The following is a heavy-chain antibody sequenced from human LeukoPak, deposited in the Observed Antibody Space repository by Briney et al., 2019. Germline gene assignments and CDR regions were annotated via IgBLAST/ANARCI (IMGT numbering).Heavy chain of an antibody. Sequence: GGSLRLPCAASGFTFSSYAMSWVRQAPGEGLEWVSSLDESGSATNYADSVKGRFTISRDNSKNTLYMQMDSLRAEDTAVYYCAKKGSLVSPGNYFDYWGQGTLVTVSS. J-gene: IGHJ4*02. D-gene: IGHD2-2*01. CDR1: GFTFSSYA. CDR2: LDESGSAT. CDR3: AKKGSLVSPGNYFDY. V-gene: IGHV3-23*05.